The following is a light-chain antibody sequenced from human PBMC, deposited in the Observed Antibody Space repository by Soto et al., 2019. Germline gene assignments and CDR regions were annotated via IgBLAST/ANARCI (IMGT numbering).Light chain of an antibody. V-gene: IGLV2-14*03. CDR2: EVS. Sequence: QSVLTQPASLSWSPGQSITISCTGTSSDVGAYDFVSWYQQHPDKAPKLMIYEVSNRPSGVSNRFSGSKSVNTATLTISGLQAEDEADYYCSSYTSSSTRVFGTGTKVTVL. J-gene: IGLJ1*01. CDR3: SSYTSSSTRV. CDR1: SSDVGAYDF.